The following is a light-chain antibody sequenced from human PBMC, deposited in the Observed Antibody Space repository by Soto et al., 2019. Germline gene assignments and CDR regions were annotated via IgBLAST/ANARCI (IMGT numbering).Light chain of an antibody. Sequence: DIRMTQSPSSLSASVGDTVTITCRASQGISDYLSWFQHKPGEAPKLLIYTASSLQGGVPLRVSGAGSRTDFGRTISGLQTEDSATYDCHQTYTFPWTFGQGARVDIK. CDR3: HQTYTFPWT. CDR2: TAS. CDR1: QGISDY. V-gene: IGKV1-39*01. J-gene: IGKJ1*01.